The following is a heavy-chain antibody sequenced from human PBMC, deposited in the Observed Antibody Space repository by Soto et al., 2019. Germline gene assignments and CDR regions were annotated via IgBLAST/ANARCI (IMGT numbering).Heavy chain of an antibody. CDR1: GFTFSSYS. V-gene: IGHV3-48*02. CDR3: AREDIWGAISLDF. Sequence: PGGSLRPSCAASGFTFSSYSMNWVRQAPGKGLEWVSYISSGSKTIYYADSVKGRFTVSRDNAKNSQFLQMHSLRDDDTAVYYCAREDIWGAISLDFWGRGTLGTVSS. J-gene: IGHJ4*02. CDR2: ISSGSKTI. D-gene: IGHD1-26*01.